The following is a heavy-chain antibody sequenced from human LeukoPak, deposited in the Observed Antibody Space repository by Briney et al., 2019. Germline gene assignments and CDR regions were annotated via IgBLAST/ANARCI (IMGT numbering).Heavy chain of an antibody. D-gene: IGHD3-10*01. CDR2: ISSRGDII. CDR1: GFTFSDYF. V-gene: IGHV3-11*04. CDR3: AHESITL. Sequence: GGSLRLSCAASGFTFSDYFFSWVRQAPGKGPEWVSYISSRGDIIHYADAVKGRFTISRDNAKNSLYLQMNSLRAEDTAVYYCAHESITLWGQGTLVTVSS. J-gene: IGHJ4*02.